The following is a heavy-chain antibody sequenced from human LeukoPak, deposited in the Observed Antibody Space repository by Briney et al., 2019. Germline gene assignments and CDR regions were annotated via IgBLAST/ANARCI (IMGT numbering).Heavy chain of an antibody. CDR1: GFTFSNAW. CDR2: IKSKTDGGTT. CDR3: TTFLRWELTLYY. Sequence: GGSLRLSCAASGFTFSNAWMSWVRQAPGKGLEWVGRIKSKTDGGTTDYAAPVKGRFTISRDDSKNTLYLQMNSLKTEDTAVYYCTTFLRWELTLYYWGQGTLVTVSS. V-gene: IGHV3-15*01. J-gene: IGHJ4*02. D-gene: IGHD1-26*01.